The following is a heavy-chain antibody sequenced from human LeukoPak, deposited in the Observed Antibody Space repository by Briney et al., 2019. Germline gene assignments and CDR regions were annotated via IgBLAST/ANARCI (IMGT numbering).Heavy chain of an antibody. D-gene: IGHD2-21*01. Sequence: GGSLRLSCAASGFTFSSHGMHWVRQAPGKGLDWVALIWYDGSNEYYADSVKGRFTISRDNSKNTLYLQMDSLRAEDTAVYYCARAGIVGLYYYYMDVWGKGTTVTVS. J-gene: IGHJ6*03. V-gene: IGHV3-33*01. CDR1: GFTFSSHG. CDR3: ARAGIVGLYYYYMDV. CDR2: IWYDGSNE.